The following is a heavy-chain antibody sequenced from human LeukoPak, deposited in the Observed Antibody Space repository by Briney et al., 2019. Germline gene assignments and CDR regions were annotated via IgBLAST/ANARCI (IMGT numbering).Heavy chain of an antibody. CDR1: GFTFSSYW. CDR2: IKQDGSEK. V-gene: IGHV3-7*01. D-gene: IGHD2-15*01. J-gene: IGHJ3*02. CDR3: ARDGYCSGGSCYGGDAFDI. Sequence: GGSLRLSCAASGFTFSSYWMSWVRQAPGKGLEWVANIKQDGSEKYYVDSVKGRFTISRDNAKNSLYLQMNSLRAEDTAVYYCARDGYCSGGSCYGGDAFDIWGPGTMVTVSS.